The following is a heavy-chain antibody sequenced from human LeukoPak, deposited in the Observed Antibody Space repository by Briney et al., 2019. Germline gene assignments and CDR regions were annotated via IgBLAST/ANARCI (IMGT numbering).Heavy chain of an antibody. CDR1: GFTFSSYE. V-gene: IGHV3-48*03. J-gene: IGHJ6*04. CDR2: ISSSGSTI. Sequence: GGSLRLSCAASGFTFSSYEMNWVRQAPGKGREWVSYISSSGSTIYYADSVEGRFTISRDNAKNSLYLQMNSLRAEDTAVYYCAELGITMIGGVWGKGTTVTISS. CDR3: AELGITMIGGV. D-gene: IGHD3-10*02.